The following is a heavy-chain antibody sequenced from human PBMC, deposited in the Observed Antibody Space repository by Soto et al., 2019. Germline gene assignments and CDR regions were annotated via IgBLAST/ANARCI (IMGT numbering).Heavy chain of an antibody. V-gene: IGHV3-74*01. CDR3: AEEDDYGDYAGDNWFDS. CDR1: GFTFFAYW. Sequence: EVQLVESGGGLVQPGGSLRLSCAASGFTFFAYWIHWVRQVPGKGLVWVSRINSDGSHTSYADSVRGRFTISRDNSKNTVYLQMTSLTAEDTAVYDCAEEDDYGDYAGDNWFDSWGQGSLVTVSS. D-gene: IGHD4-17*01. J-gene: IGHJ5*01. CDR2: INSDGSHT.